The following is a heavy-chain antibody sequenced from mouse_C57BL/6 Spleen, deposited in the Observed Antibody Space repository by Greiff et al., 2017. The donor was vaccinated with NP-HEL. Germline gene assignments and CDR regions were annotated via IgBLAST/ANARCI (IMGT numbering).Heavy chain of an antibody. CDR2: IDPEDGDT. Sequence: EVQLQESGAELVRPGASVKLSCTASGFNITDYYMHWVKQRPEQGLEWIGRIDPEDGDTEYAPKFQGKATMTADTSSNTAYLQLSSLTSEDTAVYYCTSTVVAPYYFDYWGQGTTLTVSS. V-gene: IGHV14-1*01. CDR1: GFNITDYY. D-gene: IGHD1-1*01. J-gene: IGHJ2*01. CDR3: TSTVVAPYYFDY.